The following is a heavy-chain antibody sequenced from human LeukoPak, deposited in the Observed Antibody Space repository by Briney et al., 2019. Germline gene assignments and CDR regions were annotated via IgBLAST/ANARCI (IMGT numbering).Heavy chain of an antibody. Sequence: ASVKVSCKASGYTFTSYDINWVRQATGQGLEWMGWMNPNSGNTGYAQKLQGRVTMTTDTSTSTAYMELRSPRSDDTAVYYCARDPIVGATIDYWGQGTLVTVSS. CDR3: ARDPIVGATIDY. CDR2: MNPNSGNT. V-gene: IGHV1-8*01. D-gene: IGHD1-26*01. CDR1: GYTFTSYD. J-gene: IGHJ4*02.